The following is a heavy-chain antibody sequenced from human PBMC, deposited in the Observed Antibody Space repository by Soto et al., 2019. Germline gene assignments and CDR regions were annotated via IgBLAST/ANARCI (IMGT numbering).Heavy chain of an antibody. CDR2: ISGSGGST. D-gene: IGHD3-3*01. Sequence: GSLSLSCAASGFTFSNYAMSWVRQAPGKGLEWISTISGSGGSTYYADSVKGRFTISRDNSKNTLYLQMNSLRAEDTAVYYCAKGQSKYCDFWSRYYDWFDPWGQGTLVTVSS. CDR3: AKGQSKYCDFWSRYYDWFDP. CDR1: GFTFSNYA. V-gene: IGHV3-23*01. J-gene: IGHJ5*02.